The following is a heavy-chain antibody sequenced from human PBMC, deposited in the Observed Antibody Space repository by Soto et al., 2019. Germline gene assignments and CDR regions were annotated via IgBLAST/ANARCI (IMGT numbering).Heavy chain of an antibody. D-gene: IGHD3-10*01. V-gene: IGHV1-3*01. Sequence: QVQLVQSGAEVKKPGASVKVSCKASGYTFTSYAMHWVRQAPGQRLEWMGWINAGNGNTKYSQKFQGRVTITRDTSASTAYMELSSLRSEDTAVYYCARDRYYGSGSYTHFDYWGQGTLVTVSS. CDR1: GYTFTSYA. CDR2: INAGNGNT. CDR3: ARDRYYGSGSYTHFDY. J-gene: IGHJ4*02.